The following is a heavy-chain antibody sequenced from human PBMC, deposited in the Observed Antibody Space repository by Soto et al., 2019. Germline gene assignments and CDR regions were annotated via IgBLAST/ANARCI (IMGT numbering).Heavy chain of an antibody. CDR3: ATLKFRGYSSGWYSG. J-gene: IGHJ4*02. CDR2: FDPEDGET. Sequence: ASVKVSCKVYGYTITELSMHEVRQAPGKGLEWMGGFDPEDGETIYAQKFQGRVTMTEDTSTDTAYMELSSLRSEDTAVYYCATLKFRGYSSGWYSGWGQGTLVTVSS. V-gene: IGHV1-24*01. D-gene: IGHD6-19*01. CDR1: GYTITELS.